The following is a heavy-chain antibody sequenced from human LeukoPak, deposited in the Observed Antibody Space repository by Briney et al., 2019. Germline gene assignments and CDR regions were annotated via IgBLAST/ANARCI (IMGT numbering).Heavy chain of an antibody. CDR3: ARGRGSGWYVY. CDR2: IDTSGNT. Sequence: SEALSLTCTVSGGSISSYYWSWIRQPAGKGLEWIGRIDTSGNTNYNPSLKSRITMSVDTSKNQFSLKLSSVTAADTAVYYCARGRGSGWYVYWGQGALVTVSS. J-gene: IGHJ4*02. V-gene: IGHV4-4*07. D-gene: IGHD6-19*01. CDR1: GGSISSYY.